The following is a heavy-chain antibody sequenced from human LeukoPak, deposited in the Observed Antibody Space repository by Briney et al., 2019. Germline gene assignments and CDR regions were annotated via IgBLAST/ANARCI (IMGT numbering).Heavy chain of an antibody. Sequence: GGSLRLSCAGSGFTFSTYAIHWVCQAPGKGLEWVADISYDGSNTFYADSVKGRFTISRDNSKNTLYLQMNSLRPEDTAFYYCAREEYISASSYYFDYWGQGTLVAVSS. J-gene: IGHJ4*02. CDR2: ISYDGSNT. D-gene: IGHD6-6*01. CDR1: GFTFSTYA. V-gene: IGHV3-30-3*01. CDR3: AREEYISASSYYFDY.